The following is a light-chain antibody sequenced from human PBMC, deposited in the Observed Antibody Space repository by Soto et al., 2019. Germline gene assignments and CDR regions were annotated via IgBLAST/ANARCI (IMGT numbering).Light chain of an antibody. J-gene: IGKJ1*01. CDR1: QSLVHSNGYNY. Sequence: DIVMTQSPLSLPVTPGEPASISCRSSQSLVHSNGYNYLGWYLQKPGQSPQVLIYMGSNRASGVPDRFSGSGSGTDFTLKISRVEAEDVGVYYCMQTLQSRTFGQGTKVEI. V-gene: IGKV2-28*01. CDR3: MQTLQSRT. CDR2: MGS.